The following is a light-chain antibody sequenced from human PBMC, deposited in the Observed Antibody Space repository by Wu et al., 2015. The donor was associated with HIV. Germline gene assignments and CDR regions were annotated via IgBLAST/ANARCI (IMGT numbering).Light chain of an antibody. CDR1: QNINNS. V-gene: IGKV1-5*03. CDR3: QHYDNYCS. J-gene: IGKJ2*04. CDR2: KAC. Sequence: DIQMTQSPSTLSASVGDRVTIACRASQNINNSLAWYQQKPGKAPKLLIYKACDLETGVPSRFSGNGSGTEFTLTISSLQPDDFATYYCQHYDNYCSFGQGTKLEIK.